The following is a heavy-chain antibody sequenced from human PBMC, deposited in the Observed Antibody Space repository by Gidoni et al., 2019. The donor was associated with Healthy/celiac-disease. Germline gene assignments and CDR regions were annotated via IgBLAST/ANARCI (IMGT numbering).Heavy chain of an antibody. D-gene: IGHD5-18*01. CDR3: AKGGRRKMVDTAMISPHGY. V-gene: IGHV3-30*18. CDR1: GFTFSSYG. CDR2: ISYDGSNK. J-gene: IGHJ4*02. Sequence: QVQLVESGGGVVQPGRSLRLSCAASGFTFSSYGMPWVRQAPGKGLEWVAVISYDGSNKYYADSVKGRFTISRDNSKNTLYLQMNSLRAEDTAVYYCAKGGRRKMVDTAMISPHGYWGQGTLVTVSS.